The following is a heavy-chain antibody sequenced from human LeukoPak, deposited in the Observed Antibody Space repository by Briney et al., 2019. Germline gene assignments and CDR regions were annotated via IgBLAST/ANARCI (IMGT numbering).Heavy chain of an antibody. V-gene: IGHV3-23*01. D-gene: IGHD3-22*01. Sequence: GGSLRLSCAASGFTFSSYAMSWVRQAPGKGLEWVSAISGSGGSTYYADSVKGRFTISRDNSKNTLYLQMNSLRAEDTAVYYCAKVMGTYYYDGSGMGYAFDIWGQGTMVTVSS. CDR1: GFTFSSYA. CDR2: ISGSGGST. CDR3: AKVMGTYYYDGSGMGYAFDI. J-gene: IGHJ3*02.